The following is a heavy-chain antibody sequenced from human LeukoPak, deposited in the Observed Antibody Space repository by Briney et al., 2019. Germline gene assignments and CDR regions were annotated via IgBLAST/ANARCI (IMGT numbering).Heavy chain of an antibody. V-gene: IGHV1-2*02. Sequence: APVKVSCKASGYTFTGYYMHWVRQAPGQGLEWMGWINPNSGGTNYAQKFQGRVTMTRDTSISTAYMELSRLRSDDTAVYYCARISDYVWGSYRPGSYWFDPWGQGTLVTVSS. CDR1: GYTFTGYY. D-gene: IGHD3-16*02. CDR3: ARISDYVWGSYRPGSYWFDP. CDR2: INPNSGGT. J-gene: IGHJ5*02.